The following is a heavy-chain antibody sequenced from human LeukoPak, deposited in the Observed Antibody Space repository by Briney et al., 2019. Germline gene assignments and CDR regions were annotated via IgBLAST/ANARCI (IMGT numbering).Heavy chain of an antibody. CDR3: ARSAYYYDSRGYHNFYHYGMTS. V-gene: IGHV3-30*03. J-gene: IGHJ6*02. CDR1: GFTFSTYG. CDR2: ISYDGSNK. D-gene: IGHD3-22*01. Sequence: PGGSLRLSCAASGFTFSTYGMHCVRQAPGKGLEWVAVISYDGSNKYYADSVKGRFTISRDNSKNTLYLQMNSLRAEDTAVYYCARSAYYYDSRGYHNFYHYGMTSGAKGPRSPSP.